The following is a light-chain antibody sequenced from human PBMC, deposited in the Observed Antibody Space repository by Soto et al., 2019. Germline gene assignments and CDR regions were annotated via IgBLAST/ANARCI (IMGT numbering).Light chain of an antibody. CDR3: CSYAGSSIVV. Sequence: QSALTQPASVSGSPGQSITISCTGTSSDVGSYNLVSWYQQHPGKAPKLMIYEGSRRPSGISNRFSGSKSDNTASLTISGLQAEDEADYYCCSYAGSSIVVFGGGTKLTVL. V-gene: IGLV2-23*01. J-gene: IGLJ2*01. CDR1: SSDVGSYNL. CDR2: EGS.